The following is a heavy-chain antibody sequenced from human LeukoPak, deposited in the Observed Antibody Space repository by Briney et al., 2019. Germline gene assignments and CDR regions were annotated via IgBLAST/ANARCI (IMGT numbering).Heavy chain of an antibody. CDR3: AKDMVLSPLALAPTDAFDI. J-gene: IGHJ3*02. D-gene: IGHD3-10*01. CDR2: ISNNGGYT. Sequence: GGSLRLSCAASGFTFSSSAMSWVRQAPGKGLEWVSAISNNGGYTYYADSVQGRFTISRDNSKSTLCLQMNSLRAEDTAVYYCAKDMVLSPLALAPTDAFDIWGQGTMVTVSS. CDR1: GFTFSSSA. V-gene: IGHV3-23*01.